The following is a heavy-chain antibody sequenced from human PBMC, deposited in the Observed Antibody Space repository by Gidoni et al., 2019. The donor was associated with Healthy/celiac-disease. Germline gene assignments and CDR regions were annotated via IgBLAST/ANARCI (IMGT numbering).Heavy chain of an antibody. J-gene: IGHJ4*02. Sequence: VQLVESGGGVVQPGRSLRPSCAASGFTFSSYGMQWVRQAPGTGLEWVAVIWYDGSNKYYADSVKGRFTISRDNSKNTLYLQMNSLRAEDTAVYYCASSTYYFDYWGQGTLVTVSS. V-gene: IGHV3-33*01. D-gene: IGHD2-2*01. CDR1: GFTFSSYG. CDR2: IWYDGSNK. CDR3: ASSTYYFDY.